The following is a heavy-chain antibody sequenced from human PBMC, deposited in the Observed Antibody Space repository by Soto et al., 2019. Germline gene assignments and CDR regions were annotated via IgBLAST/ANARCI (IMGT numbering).Heavy chain of an antibody. Sequence: SVKVAWKAFGLGFSSAAVQWVRQARGQRLEWIGWIVVGSGNTNYAQKFQERVTITRDMSKSTAYMELSSLRSEDTAVYYCAADLKRELVAFLFDYWGQGTLVTVSS. CDR2: IVVGSGNT. V-gene: IGHV1-58*01. CDR3: AADLKRELVAFLFDY. CDR1: GLGFSSAA. D-gene: IGHD1-7*01. J-gene: IGHJ4*02.